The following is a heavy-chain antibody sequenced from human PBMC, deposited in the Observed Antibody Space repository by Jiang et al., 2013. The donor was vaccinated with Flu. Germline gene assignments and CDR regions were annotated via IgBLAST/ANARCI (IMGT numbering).Heavy chain of an antibody. CDR2: IIPIFGTA. CDR1: FSSYA. V-gene: IGHV1-69*01. CDR3: ARGESSPAPGWFDP. Sequence: FSSYAISWVRQAPGQGLEWMGGIIPIFGTANYAQKFQGRVTITADESTSTAYMELSSLRSDDTAVYYCARGESSPAPGWFDPWGQGTLVTVSS. D-gene: IGHD6-13*01. J-gene: IGHJ5*02.